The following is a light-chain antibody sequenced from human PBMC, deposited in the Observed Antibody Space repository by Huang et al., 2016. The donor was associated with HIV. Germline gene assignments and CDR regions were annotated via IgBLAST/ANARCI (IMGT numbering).Light chain of an antibody. CDR2: DTS. CDR1: QSVSSK. Sequence: EIVMTQSPATLSVSPGESATLSCRASQSVSSKLAWYHQKPGQAPRLLIYDTSTRATGIPARFSGSGSGTEFTLTINSLQSEDFAVYYCQQYKDWWT. CDR3: QQYKDWWT. J-gene: IGKJ1*01. V-gene: IGKV3-15*01.